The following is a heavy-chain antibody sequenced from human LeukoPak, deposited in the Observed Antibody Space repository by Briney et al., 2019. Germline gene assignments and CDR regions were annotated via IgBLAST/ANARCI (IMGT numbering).Heavy chain of an antibody. J-gene: IGHJ6*03. CDR2: IIPIFGTA. Sequence: SVKVSCKASGGTFSSYAISWVRQAPGQGLEWMGGIIPIFGTANYAQKFQGRVTITADESTSTAYMELSSLRSEDTAVYYCARDGSYYDFWSGYYRTPLYYYYYYMDVWGKGTAVTVSS. V-gene: IGHV1-69*01. CDR1: GGTFSSYA. D-gene: IGHD3-3*01. CDR3: ARDGSYYDFWSGYYRTPLYYYYYYMDV.